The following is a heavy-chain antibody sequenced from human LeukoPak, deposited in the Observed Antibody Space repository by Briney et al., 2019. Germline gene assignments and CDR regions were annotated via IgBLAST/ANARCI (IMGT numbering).Heavy chain of an antibody. D-gene: IGHD6-13*01. Sequence: SETLSLTCTVSGGSISSYYWSWIRQPPGKGLEWIGEIYHSGSTNYNPSLKSRVTISVDKSKNQFSLKLSSVTAADTAVYYCARVEQQLVRIGYYYGMDVWGQGTTVTVSS. CDR1: GGSISSYY. V-gene: IGHV4-59*12. CDR3: ARVEQQLVRIGYYYGMDV. CDR2: IYHSGST. J-gene: IGHJ6*02.